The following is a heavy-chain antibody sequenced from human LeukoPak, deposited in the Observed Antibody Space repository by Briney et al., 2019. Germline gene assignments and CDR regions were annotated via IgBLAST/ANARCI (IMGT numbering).Heavy chain of an antibody. V-gene: IGHV3-7*01. Sequence: HPGGSLRLSCAASGLTFSSYWMSWVRQAPGKGLEWVANIKQDGSEEYYVDSVKGRFTISRDNAKNSLYLQMNSLRAEDTAVYYCARLKQQLVRLLGRDTTYYYYYYMDVWGKGTTITVSS. CDR1: GLTFSSYW. D-gene: IGHD6-13*01. CDR2: IKQDGSEE. CDR3: ARLKQQLVRLLGRDTTYYYYYYMDV. J-gene: IGHJ6*03.